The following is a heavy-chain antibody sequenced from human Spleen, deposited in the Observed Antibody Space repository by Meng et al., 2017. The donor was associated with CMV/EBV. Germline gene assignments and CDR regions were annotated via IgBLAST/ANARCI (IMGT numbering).Heavy chain of an antibody. CDR1: DYSFTSYG. V-gene: IGHV1-18*01. Sequence: ASVKVSCKASDYSFTSYGISWVRQAPGQGLEWMGWINTYKGNTNYAQKFQGRVTITADKSTSTAYMELSSLRSEDTAVYYCARDLGTNYYGMDVWGQGTTVTVSS. CDR3: ARDLGTNYYGMDV. J-gene: IGHJ6*02. CDR2: INTYKGNT.